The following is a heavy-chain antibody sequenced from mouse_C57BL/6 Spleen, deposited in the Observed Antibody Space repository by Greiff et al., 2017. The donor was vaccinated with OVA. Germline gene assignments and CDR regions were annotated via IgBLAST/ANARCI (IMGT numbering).Heavy chain of an antibody. Sequence: EVKLVESGGGLVKPGGSLKLSCAASGFTFSGYSMSWVRQTPEKRLEWVATISGGGGNIYYPDSVKGRFTISRDNTKNTLYLQMSGLRSEDTALYYCAGVYYGTLDYWGQGTLVTVSA. CDR3: AGVYYGTLDY. J-gene: IGHJ3*01. CDR1: GFTFSGYS. D-gene: IGHD2-1*01. V-gene: IGHV5-9*01. CDR2: ISGGGGNI.